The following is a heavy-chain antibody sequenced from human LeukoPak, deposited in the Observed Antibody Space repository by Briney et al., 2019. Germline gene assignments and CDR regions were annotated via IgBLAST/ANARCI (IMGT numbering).Heavy chain of an antibody. CDR1: GGSISSYY. J-gene: IGHJ4*02. V-gene: IGHV4-59*01. D-gene: IGHD6-13*01. Sequence: PSETLSLTCTVSGGSISSYYWSWLRQPPGKGLEWIGYINYSGSTNYNPSLKSRVTISVDTSKNQFSLKLSSVPAADTAVYYCARKHSSTWYYDYWGQGTLVTVSS. CDR2: INYSGST. CDR3: ARKHSSTWYYDY.